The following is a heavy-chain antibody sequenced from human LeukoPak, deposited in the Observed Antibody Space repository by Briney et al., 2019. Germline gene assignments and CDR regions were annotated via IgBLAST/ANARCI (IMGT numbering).Heavy chain of an antibody. V-gene: IGHV1-18*01. CDR1: GYTFTSYG. J-gene: IGHJ4*02. Sequence: GASVKVSCKASGYTFTSYGISWVRQAPGQGLEWMGWISAYNGNTNYAQKFQGRVTMTTDTSTSTAYMELWSLGSDDTALYYCARDHYTAAAFADYWGQGTLVTVSS. CDR3: ARDHYTAAAFADY. D-gene: IGHD6-13*01. CDR2: ISAYNGNT.